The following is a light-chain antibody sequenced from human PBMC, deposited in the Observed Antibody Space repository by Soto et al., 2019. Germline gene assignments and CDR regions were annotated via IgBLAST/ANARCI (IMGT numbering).Light chain of an antibody. CDR1: QSVSSN. J-gene: IGKJ1*01. Sequence: EIVMTQSPATLSVSPGERATLSCRASQSVSSNLAWYQQKPGQAPRLLIYGASTRATGIPARFSGSGSGTEFILTISSLQSEDFAVYYCQQYNNWRTFVQGTKVEIK. CDR3: QQYNNWRT. CDR2: GAS. V-gene: IGKV3-15*01.